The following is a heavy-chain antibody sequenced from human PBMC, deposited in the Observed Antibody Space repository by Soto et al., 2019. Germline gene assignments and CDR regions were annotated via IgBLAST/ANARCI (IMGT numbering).Heavy chain of an antibody. CDR2: IYYSGST. V-gene: IGHV4-31*03. Sequence: SVTLSLRCSVSEGSSVGGGGCWGMNRQRPGKGLEWIGYIYYSGSTYYNPSLKSRVTISVDTSKNQFSLKLSSATAADTAVYYCASSSPYYNYRMDVWGQATTVTVSS. D-gene: IGHD6-13*01. CDR3: ASSSPYYNYRMDV. J-gene: IGHJ6*02. CDR1: EGSSVGGGGC.